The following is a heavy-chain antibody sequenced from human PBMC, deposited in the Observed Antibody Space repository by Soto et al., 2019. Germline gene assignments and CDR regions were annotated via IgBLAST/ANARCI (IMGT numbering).Heavy chain of an antibody. CDR3: ARRYGGNFDY. Sequence: SETLSLTCTVSGGSISSSSYYWGWIRQPPGKGLEWIGSIYYSGNTYYTPSLKSRVTISVDTSKNQFSLKLSSVTAADTAVYYCARRYGGNFDYWGQGTLVTVSS. D-gene: IGHD4-17*01. V-gene: IGHV4-39*07. CDR2: IYYSGNT. CDR1: GGSISSSSYY. J-gene: IGHJ4*02.